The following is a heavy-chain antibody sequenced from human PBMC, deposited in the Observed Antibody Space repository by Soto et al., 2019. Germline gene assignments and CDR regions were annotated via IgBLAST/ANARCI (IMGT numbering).Heavy chain of an antibody. D-gene: IGHD6-13*01. V-gene: IGHV3-21*01. CDR3: ARPHPTAAALGY. Sequence: GGSLSPSCAASGFTFSSYSMNWVRQAPGKGLEWVSSISSSSSYIYYADSVKGRFTISRDNAKNSLYLQMNSLRAEDTAVYYCARPHPTAAALGYWGQGTLVTVSS. CDR1: GFTFSSYS. CDR2: ISSSSSYI. J-gene: IGHJ4*02.